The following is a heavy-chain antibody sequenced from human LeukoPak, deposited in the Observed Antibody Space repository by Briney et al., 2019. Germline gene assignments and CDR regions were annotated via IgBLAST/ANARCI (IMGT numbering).Heavy chain of an antibody. D-gene: IGHD2/OR15-2a*01. J-gene: IGHJ4*02. CDR2: INSDGSWT. CDR1: GHYW. V-gene: IGHV3-74*01. CDR3: VSFYETY. Sequence: PGGSLRLSCAASGHYWMQWVRQAPGKGLVWVSHINSDGSWTSYADSVKGRFTISKDNAKNTVYLQMNNLRAEDTAVYYCVSFYETYWGRGTLVTVSS.